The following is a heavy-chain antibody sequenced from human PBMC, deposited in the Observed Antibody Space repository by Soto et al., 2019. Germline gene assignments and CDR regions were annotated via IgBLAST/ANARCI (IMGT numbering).Heavy chain of an antibody. V-gene: IGHV3-23*01. CDR3: ARKILGSTSRPNYWYFDL. D-gene: IGHD2-2*01. J-gene: IGHJ2*01. Sequence: EVQLLASGGGLVQPGGSLRLSCAGSGFTFNNYAMNWVRQAPGKGLEWVSSISGGGDATFFADSVRGRFTISRDNSKNTVPLQMNSPGVDDTAVYYCARKILGSTSRPNYWYFDLWGRGTLVTVSS. CDR2: ISGGGDAT. CDR1: GFTFNNYA.